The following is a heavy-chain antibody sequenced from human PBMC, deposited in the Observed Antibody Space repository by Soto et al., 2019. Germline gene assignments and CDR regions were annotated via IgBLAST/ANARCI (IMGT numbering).Heavy chain of an antibody. D-gene: IGHD3-10*01. V-gene: IGHV3-33*01. CDR1: GFTFSSYG. J-gene: IGHJ3*02. Sequence: QVQLVESGGGVVQPGRSLRLSCAASGFTFSSYGMHWVRQAPGKGLEWVAVIWYDGSNKYYADSVKGRFTISRDNSKNPLYLQMNSLRAEDTAVYYCARGGERSAFDIWGQGTMVTVSS. CDR2: IWYDGSNK. CDR3: ARGGERSAFDI.